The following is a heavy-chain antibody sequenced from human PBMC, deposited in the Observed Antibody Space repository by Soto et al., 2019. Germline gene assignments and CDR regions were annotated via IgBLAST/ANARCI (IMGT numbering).Heavy chain of an antibody. Sequence: SETLSLTCTFSGGSINNHYWSLIRQPPGKGLEWIGYIYYTGSTNYNPSLKSRVTMSVDTSKNQFSLSLTSLTAADTAIYYCARANWYSEYWGQGTLVTVSS. CDR3: ARANWYSEY. V-gene: IGHV4-59*11. J-gene: IGHJ4*02. CDR1: GGSINNHY. D-gene: IGHD7-27*01. CDR2: IYYTGST.